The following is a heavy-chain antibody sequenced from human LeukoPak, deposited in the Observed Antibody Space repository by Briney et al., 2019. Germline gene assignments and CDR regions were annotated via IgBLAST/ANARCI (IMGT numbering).Heavy chain of an antibody. CDR2: INHSGGT. CDR3: ATQLTIFGVVS. Sequence: SETLSLTCAVYGGSFSGYSWNWIRQPPVKGLEWIGEINHSGGTNYNPSLKSRVTISVDTSKKQFSLKLSSVTAADTAVYYCATQLTIFGVVSWGQGTLVTVSS. V-gene: IGHV4-34*01. CDR1: GGSFSGYS. J-gene: IGHJ5*02. D-gene: IGHD3-3*01.